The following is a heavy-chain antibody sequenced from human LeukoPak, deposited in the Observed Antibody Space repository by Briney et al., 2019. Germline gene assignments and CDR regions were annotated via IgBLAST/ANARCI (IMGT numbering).Heavy chain of an antibody. CDR2: IWDDGSNK. CDR3: ARDYGGPLDC. Sequence: GRSLRLSCAASGFSFSSYGVHWARQAPGKGLEWVAVIWDDGSNKDYADSVKGRFTISRDNSKNTLYLQMNSLRAEDTAVYYCARDYGGPLDCWGQGTLVTVSS. CDR1: GFSFSSYG. V-gene: IGHV3-33*01. J-gene: IGHJ4*02. D-gene: IGHD4-23*01.